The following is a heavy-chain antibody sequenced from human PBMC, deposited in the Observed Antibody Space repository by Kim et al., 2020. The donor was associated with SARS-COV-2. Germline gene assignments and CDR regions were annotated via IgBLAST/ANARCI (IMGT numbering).Heavy chain of an antibody. D-gene: IGHD5-18*01. J-gene: IGHJ4*02. V-gene: IGHV3-74*01. CDR1: GFIFSNSW. Sequence: GGSLRLSCAASGFIFSNSWMHWVRQAPGKGLVWVSRINADGTKTNYADSVKGRFTISRDNAKNTLYLQMNSLRDEDTAVYYCTMGYTYRDYWGQGTLVTVSS. CDR3: TMGYTYRDY. CDR2: INADGTKT.